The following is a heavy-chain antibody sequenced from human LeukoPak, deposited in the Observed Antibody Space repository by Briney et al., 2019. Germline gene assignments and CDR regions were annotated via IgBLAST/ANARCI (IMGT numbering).Heavy chain of an antibody. J-gene: IGHJ4*02. CDR3: ARVGRGDHTWGSYSCDH. Sequence: SETLSLTCTVSGDSISSNHWSWIRQPPGKGLEWIGYISYSGSTSYNPSLKSRATISVDTSKNQFSLKLSSVTAADTAVYYCARVGRGDHTWGSYSCDHWGQGTLVTVSS. CDR1: GDSISSNH. D-gene: IGHD3-16*01. CDR2: ISYSGST. V-gene: IGHV4-59*01.